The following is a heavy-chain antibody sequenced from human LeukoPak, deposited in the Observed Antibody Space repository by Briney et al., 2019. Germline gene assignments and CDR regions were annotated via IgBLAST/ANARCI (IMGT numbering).Heavy chain of an antibody. J-gene: IGHJ6*03. V-gene: IGHV1-69*13. CDR2: IIPIFGTA. Sequence: SVKVSCKASGGTFSSYAISWVRQAPGQGLEWMGGIIPIFGTANYAQKFQGRVTITADESTSTAYMELSSLRSEDTAVYYCARGRGTSGSNRDFYYYYYMDVWGKGTTVTVSS. CDR1: GGTFSSYA. CDR3: ARGRGTSGSNRDFYYYYYMDV. D-gene: IGHD2-15*01.